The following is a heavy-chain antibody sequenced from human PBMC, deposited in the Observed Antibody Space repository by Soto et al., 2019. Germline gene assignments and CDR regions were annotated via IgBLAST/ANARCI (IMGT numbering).Heavy chain of an antibody. J-gene: IGHJ4*02. D-gene: IGHD3-10*01. CDR2: INPNSGGT. CDR3: ARAKGGFGETSDY. V-gene: IGHV1-2*02. Sequence: ASVNVSCKSAGYTFTGYDMHWVREAPGQGLECMGWINPNSGGTNYAQKFQGRVTMTRHTSISTAYMELSRLRSDDTAVYYCARAKGGFGETSDYWGQGTLVTFSS. CDR1: GYTFTGYD.